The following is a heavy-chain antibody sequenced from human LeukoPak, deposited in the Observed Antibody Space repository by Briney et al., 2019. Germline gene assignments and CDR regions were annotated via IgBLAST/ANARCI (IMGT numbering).Heavy chain of an antibody. Sequence: SETLSLTCAVSGGSISSSNWWSWVRQPPGKGLEWIGDIYHSGSTNYNPSLKSRVTISVDKSKNQFSLKLSSVTAADTAVYYCARVGLSSFDVLLRFPLDYWGQGTLVTVSS. V-gene: IGHV4-4*02. D-gene: IGHD3-10*01. CDR1: GGSISSSNW. CDR3: ARVGLSSFDVLLRFPLDY. J-gene: IGHJ4*02. CDR2: IYHSGST.